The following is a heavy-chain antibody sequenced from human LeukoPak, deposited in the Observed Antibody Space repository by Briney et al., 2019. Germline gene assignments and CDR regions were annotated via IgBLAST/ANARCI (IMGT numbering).Heavy chain of an antibody. J-gene: IGHJ4*02. CDR1: GGFISSSSYY. CDR3: ARHGGNQDSSGYYYFDY. V-gene: IGHV4-39*01. CDR2: IYDSGST. D-gene: IGHD3-22*01. Sequence: TSETLSLTCTLSGGFISSSSYYWGRIRQPRGKGLEWIGSIYDSGSTYYSPSLKSRVTISVDTSKNQFTLKLSSVTAADTAVFYCARHGGNQDSSGYYYFDYWGQGTLVTVSS.